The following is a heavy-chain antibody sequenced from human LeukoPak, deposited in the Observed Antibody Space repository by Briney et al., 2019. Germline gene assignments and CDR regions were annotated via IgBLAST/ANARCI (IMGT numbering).Heavy chain of an antibody. Sequence: GGSLRLSCAASGFTFSSYWMSWVRQAPGKGLEWVANIKQDGSKKYYVDSVKGRFTISRDNTENSLYLQMNSLRVEDTAVYYCAKDKDPYYYYGMDVWGQGTTVTVSS. CDR2: IKQDGSKK. CDR1: GFTFSSYW. CDR3: AKDKDPYYYYGMDV. J-gene: IGHJ6*02. V-gene: IGHV3-7*03.